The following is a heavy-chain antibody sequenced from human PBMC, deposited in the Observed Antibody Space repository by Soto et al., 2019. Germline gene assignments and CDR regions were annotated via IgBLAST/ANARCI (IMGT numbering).Heavy chain of an antibody. Sequence: QVQLVQSGAEVKKPGASVKVSCKASGYTFSDYDISWVRQAPGQGLEWMGWISTNNGNTDHAQKLQGRVTMTTDTSTTTGYMELRSRRSDDTAVYYCGRVTIAVAGWAFDYWGQGTLVTVSS. CDR3: GRVTIAVAGWAFDY. V-gene: IGHV1-18*04. D-gene: IGHD6-19*01. J-gene: IGHJ4*02. CDR2: ISTNNGNT. CDR1: GYTFSDYD.